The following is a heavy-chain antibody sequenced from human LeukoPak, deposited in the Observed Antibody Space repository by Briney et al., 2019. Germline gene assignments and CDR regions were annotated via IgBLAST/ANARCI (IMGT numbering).Heavy chain of an antibody. Sequence: GGSLRLSCAVSGFTFSNYVMSWVRQAPGKGLEWVSGISGSGDSTYYADSVKGRFTISRDNSKNTLYLQMNSLRVEDTAAYYCAKVRAPSGWFNSDYWGQGTLVTVSS. CDR2: ISGSGDST. D-gene: IGHD6-19*01. V-gene: IGHV3-23*01. CDR3: AKVRAPSGWFNSDY. CDR1: GFTFSNYV. J-gene: IGHJ4*02.